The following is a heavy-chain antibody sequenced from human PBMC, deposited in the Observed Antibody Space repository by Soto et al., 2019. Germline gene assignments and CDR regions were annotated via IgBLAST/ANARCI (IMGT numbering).Heavy chain of an antibody. CDR3: AGGAGAAYSSSSSFDY. CDR2: ISAYNGNT. V-gene: IGHV1-18*04. D-gene: IGHD6-6*01. Sequence: ASVKVSCKASGYTFPSYGISGVRQAPGQGLEWMGWISAYNGNTNYAQKLQGRVTMTTDTSTSTAYMELRSLRSDDTAVYYCAGGAGAAYSSSSSFDYWGQGTLVTVSS. CDR1: GYTFPSYG. J-gene: IGHJ4*02.